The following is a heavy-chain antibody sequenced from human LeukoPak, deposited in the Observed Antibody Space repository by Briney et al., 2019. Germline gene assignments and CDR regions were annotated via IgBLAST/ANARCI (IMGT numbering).Heavy chain of an antibody. CDR2: ISYDGSNK. CDR3: ARGEGNYYGSGAPFDY. CDR1: GFTVSSNY. D-gene: IGHD3-10*01. V-gene: IGHV3-30*03. Sequence: GGSLRLSCAAFGFTVSSNYMSWVRQAPGKGLEWVAVISYDGSNKYYADSVKGRFTISRDNSKNTLYLQMNSLRAEDTAVYYCARGEGNYYGSGAPFDYWGQGTLVTVSS. J-gene: IGHJ4*02.